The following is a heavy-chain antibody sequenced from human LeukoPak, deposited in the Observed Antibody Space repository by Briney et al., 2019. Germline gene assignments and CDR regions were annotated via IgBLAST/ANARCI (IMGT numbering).Heavy chain of an antibody. Sequence: GESLKISCKGSGYLFTNYWIGWVRQMPGKGLEWMGIIYPGDSGTIYNPSFQGQVTISVDKSISTAYLQWSSLKASDTAMYYCASLGYCSGVSCYSYFQHWGQGTLVTVSS. CDR1: GYLFTNYW. CDR3: ASLGYCSGVSCYSYFQH. D-gene: IGHD2-15*01. V-gene: IGHV5-51*01. CDR2: IYPGDSGT. J-gene: IGHJ1*01.